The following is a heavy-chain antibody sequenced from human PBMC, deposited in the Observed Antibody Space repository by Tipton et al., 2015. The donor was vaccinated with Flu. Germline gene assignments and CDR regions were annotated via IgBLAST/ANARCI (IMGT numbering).Heavy chain of an antibody. Sequence: QSGPEVKKPGESLKISCKASGYRFSNYWIGWVRQMPGKGLEWMAIIYPRDADTRYSPSFQGQVTVSADESSSTAYVQWSSLKSSDTGMYYCARLPGTWGAENVQNWGQGTQVIVSS. CDR3: ARLPGTWGAENVQN. J-gene: IGHJ1*01. V-gene: IGHV5-51*01. D-gene: IGHD3-16*01. CDR1: GYRFSNYW. CDR2: IYPRDADT.